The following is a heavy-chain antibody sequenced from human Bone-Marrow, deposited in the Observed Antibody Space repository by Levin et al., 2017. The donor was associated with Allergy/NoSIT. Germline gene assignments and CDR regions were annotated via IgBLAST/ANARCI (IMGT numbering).Heavy chain of an antibody. V-gene: IGHV2-5*02. J-gene: IGHJ3*02. D-gene: IGHD3-16*01. CDR1: GFSLTSSGVG. CDR2: IYWDDDR. CDR3: AHILITYGGVLRTDAFDI. Sequence: TLVLTCTFSGFSLTSSGVGVGWIRQSPGQALEWLAIIYWDDDRRYNPSLRTRLTITKDTSINKVVLIMTNMDPADTATYYCAHILITYGGVLRTDAFDIWGQGTLVTVSS.